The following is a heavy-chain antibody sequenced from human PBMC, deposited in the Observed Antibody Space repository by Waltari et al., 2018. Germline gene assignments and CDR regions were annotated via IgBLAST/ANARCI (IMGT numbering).Heavy chain of an antibody. J-gene: IGHJ6*03. CDR2: ISPCLATA. V-gene: IGHV1-69*05. Sequence: QVQLVQSGAEGKKPGSSVKVSCKASGGTFTSHAVSWVRQAPGQGLEWMGGISPCLATANYAQKFQGRVTMTTDESMSTAYMDLSSLRSEDTAVYYCARGDSSGYAIWYMDVWGKGTTVTVSS. CDR1: GGTFTSHA. D-gene: IGHD3-22*01. CDR3: ARGDSSGYAIWYMDV.